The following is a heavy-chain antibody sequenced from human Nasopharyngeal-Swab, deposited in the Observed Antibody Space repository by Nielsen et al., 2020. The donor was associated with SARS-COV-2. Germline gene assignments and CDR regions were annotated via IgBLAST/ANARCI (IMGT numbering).Heavy chain of an antibody. V-gene: IGHV3-74*01. CDR2: INTVGSST. D-gene: IGHD6-19*01. Sequence: GESLKISCAASEFTFSSYWMHWVRQAAGKGLVWVPRINTVGSSTIYADSVKGRFTISRDNAMTSLYLQMNSLRPDDTALYYCAKSHRPYTSGWYFDYWGQGTLVTVSS. CDR3: AKSHRPYTSGWYFDY. CDR1: EFTFSSYW. J-gene: IGHJ4*02.